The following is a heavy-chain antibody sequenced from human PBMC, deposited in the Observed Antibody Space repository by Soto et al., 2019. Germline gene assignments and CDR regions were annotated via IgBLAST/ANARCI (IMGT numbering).Heavy chain of an antibody. CDR2: IYYSGST. J-gene: IGHJ3*02. CDR3: AGVGGGPFDI. V-gene: IGHV4-59*01. D-gene: IGHD3-16*01. Sequence: QVQLQESGPGLVKPSETLSLTCTVSGGSISSYYWSWIRQPPGKGLEWIGYIYYSGSTNYNPSLKSRVTISVGTSKNECSLMRVSVPAADTDVDSCAGVGGGPFDIGGQGKMFTFSS. CDR1: GGSISSYY.